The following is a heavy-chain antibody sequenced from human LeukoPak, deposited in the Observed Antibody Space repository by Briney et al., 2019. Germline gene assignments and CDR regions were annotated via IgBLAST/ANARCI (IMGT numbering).Heavy chain of an antibody. J-gene: IGHJ4*02. CDR3: AESSYCSSTSCYLPLDY. V-gene: IGHV3-30*02. CDR2: IRFDGSTK. CDR1: GFTFSSYG. Sequence: GGSLRLSCAASGFTFSSYGMHWVRQAPGKGLEWVAFIRFDGSTKYYADSVKGRYTISRDNSENTLYLQMNSLRAEDTAVYYCAESSYCSSTSCYLPLDYWGQGTLVSVSS. D-gene: IGHD2-2*01.